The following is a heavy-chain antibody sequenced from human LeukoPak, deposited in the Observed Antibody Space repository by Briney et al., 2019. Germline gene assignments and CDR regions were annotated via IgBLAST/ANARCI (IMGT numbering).Heavy chain of an antibody. Sequence: PSETLSLTCTVSGGSISSGGYYWSWIRQHPGKGLEWIGYIYYSGSTYYNPSLKSRVTISVDTSKSQFSLKLSSVTAADTAVYYCARGIVPVPNWFDPWGQGTLVTVSS. V-gene: IGHV4-31*03. CDR1: GGSISSGGYY. J-gene: IGHJ5*02. CDR3: ARGIVPVPNWFDP. D-gene: IGHD2-8*01. CDR2: IYYSGST.